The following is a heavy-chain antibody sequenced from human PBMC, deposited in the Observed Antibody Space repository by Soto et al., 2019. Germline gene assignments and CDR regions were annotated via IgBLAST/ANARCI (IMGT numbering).Heavy chain of an antibody. CDR1: GYTFTSYA. CDR3: ARSIVVVTALDY. V-gene: IGHV1-3*05. D-gene: IGHD2-21*02. CDR2: INAGNGNT. Sequence: QVQLVQSGAEEKKPGASVKVSCKASGYTFTSYAMHWVRQAPGQRLEWMGWINAGNGNTKYSQKFQGRVTITRDTSASIAYMDLSRLRSEETAVYYCARSIVVVTALDYWGQGTLVTVSS. J-gene: IGHJ4*02.